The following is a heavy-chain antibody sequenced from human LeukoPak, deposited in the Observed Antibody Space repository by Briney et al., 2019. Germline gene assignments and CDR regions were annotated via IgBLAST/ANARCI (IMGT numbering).Heavy chain of an antibody. J-gene: IGHJ4*02. D-gene: IGHD6-13*01. CDR2: IKQDGSER. Sequence: GGSLRLSWAASGFTFSNYWMSWVRQAPGKGLEWVANIKQDGSERNYVDSVKGRFTISRDNGKNSLYLQMISLRAEDTAVYYCARGWSGFEYWGQGTLVTVSS. CDR3: ARGWSGFEY. CDR1: GFTFSNYW. V-gene: IGHV3-7*03.